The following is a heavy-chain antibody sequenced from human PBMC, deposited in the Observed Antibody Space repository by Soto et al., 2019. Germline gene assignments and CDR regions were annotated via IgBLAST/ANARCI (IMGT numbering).Heavy chain of an antibody. Sequence: GGSLRLSCATSGFLFGNHGMTWVRQAPGRALEWVSTINPNAIDTHYADSVKGRFTITRANSKSTXDLQLNSLRAEDTTIYYCVCWVSAHFDFWGPGTLVTVCS. V-gene: IGHV3-23*05. CDR1: GFLFGNHG. CDR3: VCWVSAHFDF. J-gene: IGHJ4*02. CDR2: INPNAIDT. D-gene: IGHD2-8*01.